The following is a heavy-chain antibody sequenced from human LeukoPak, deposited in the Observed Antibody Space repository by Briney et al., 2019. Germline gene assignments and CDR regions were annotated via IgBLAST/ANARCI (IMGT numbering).Heavy chain of an antibody. V-gene: IGHV3-48*01. CDR2: IGISSGNT. CDR3: ARDYKYAFDN. J-gene: IGHJ4*02. CDR1: GFSFSDYS. Sequence: GGSLRLSCAASGFSFSDYSMNWVRQAPGKGLEWISYIGISSGNTNYADSAKGRFTISGDKAKNSLYLQMNSLRVEDTAVYYCARDYKYAFDNWGQGTLVTVSS. D-gene: IGHD5-24*01.